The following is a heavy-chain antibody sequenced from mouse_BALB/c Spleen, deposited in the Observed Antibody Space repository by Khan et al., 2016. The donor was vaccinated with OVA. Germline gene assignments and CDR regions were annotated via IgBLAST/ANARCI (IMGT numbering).Heavy chain of an antibody. CDR2: INPRSGYT. CDR3: ARRTTGYAMAY. V-gene: IGHV1-4*01. CDR1: GYTFTSNT. J-gene: IGHJ4*01. D-gene: IGHD1-1*01. Sequence: QVQLKESGAELARPGASVKMSCEASGYTFTSNTMHWVKQRPGQGLEWIGYINPRSGYTNYNQKFKDKATLTADKSSSTAYMQLSSLKSEDSAVYYCARRTTGYAMAYWGQGTSVIVSS.